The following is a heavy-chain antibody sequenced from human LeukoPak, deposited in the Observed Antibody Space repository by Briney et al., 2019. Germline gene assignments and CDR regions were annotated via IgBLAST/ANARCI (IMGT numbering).Heavy chain of an antibody. D-gene: IGHD5-12*01. CDR1: GYTFTGYY. CDR2: INPNSGAT. J-gene: IGHJ6*02. V-gene: IGHV1-2*02. Sequence: ASVKVSCKASGYTFTGYYIHWVRQAPGQGLEWMAWINPNSGATNYAQKFQGRVTMTRDTSISTAYMELSRLRSDDTAVYYCARAEWLQTLYGMDVWGQGTTVTVSS. CDR3: ARAEWLQTLYGMDV.